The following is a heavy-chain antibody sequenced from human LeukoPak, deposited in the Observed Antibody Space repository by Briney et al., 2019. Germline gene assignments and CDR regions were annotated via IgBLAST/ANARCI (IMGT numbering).Heavy chain of an antibody. Sequence: SCKASGYTFTSYGMHWVRQAPGKGLEWVAVIWYDGSNKYYADSVKGRFTISRDNSKNTLYLQMNSLRADDTAVYYCAREVSGWRGGAFDLWGQGTMVTVSS. CDR1: GYTFTSYG. CDR2: IWYDGSNK. J-gene: IGHJ3*01. CDR3: AREVSGWRGGAFDL. D-gene: IGHD6-19*01. V-gene: IGHV3-33*01.